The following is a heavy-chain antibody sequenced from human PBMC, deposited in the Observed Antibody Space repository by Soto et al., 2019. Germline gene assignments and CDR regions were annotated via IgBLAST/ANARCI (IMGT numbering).Heavy chain of an antibody. Sequence: PGGSLRLSCAASGFTFSSYAMSWVRQAPGKGLEWVSAISGSGGSTYYADSVKGRFTISRDNSKNTLYLQMNSLRAEDTAVYYCAKGGIVATLRLRYFDYWGQGTRVTVAS. CDR2: ISGSGGST. D-gene: IGHD5-12*01. J-gene: IGHJ4*02. CDR3: AKGGIVATLRLRYFDY. V-gene: IGHV3-23*01. CDR1: GFTFSSYA.